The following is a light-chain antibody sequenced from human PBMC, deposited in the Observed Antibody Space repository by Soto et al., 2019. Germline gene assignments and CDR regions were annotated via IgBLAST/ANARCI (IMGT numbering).Light chain of an antibody. CDR1: QSVSSTY. J-gene: IGKJ2*01. CDR3: QQYGRSPPFT. Sequence: VLMPAPATQTLSPGERATLSCRASQSVSSTYIAWYQQNPGRAPRLLIYGASSRATGIPDRFSGSGSGTDFTLTISRLEPEDFAVYFCQQYGRSPPFTFGQGTKVDIK. CDR2: GAS. V-gene: IGKV3-20*01.